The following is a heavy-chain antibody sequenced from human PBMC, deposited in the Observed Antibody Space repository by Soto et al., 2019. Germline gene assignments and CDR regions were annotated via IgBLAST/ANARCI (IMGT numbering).Heavy chain of an antibody. CDR1: GFTFSSYA. CDR3: AKDLVGATTSPTSFDY. J-gene: IGHJ4*02. Sequence: EVQLLESGGGLVQPGGSLRLSCAASGFTFSSYAMSWVRQAPGKGLEWVSAISGSGGSTYYADSVKGRFTISRDNSKNTLYLQMNSLRAEDTAVYYCAKDLVGATTSPTSFDYWGQGTLVTVSS. D-gene: IGHD1-26*01. V-gene: IGHV3-23*01. CDR2: ISGSGGST.